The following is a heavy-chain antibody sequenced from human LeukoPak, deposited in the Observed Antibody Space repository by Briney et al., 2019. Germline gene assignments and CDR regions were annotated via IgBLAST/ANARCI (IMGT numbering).Heavy chain of an antibody. V-gene: IGHV1-18*01. J-gene: IGHJ4*02. CDR2: ISAYNGNT. D-gene: IGHD4-17*01. CDR1: GYTFTSYG. CDR3: ASSPPLYGDYGRYYFDY. Sequence: GASVKVSCKASGYTFTSYGISWVRQAPGQGLEWMGWISAYNGNTNYAQKLQGRVTMTTDTSTSTAYMELRSLRSDDTAVYYCASSPPLYGDYGRYYFDYWGQGTLVTVSS.